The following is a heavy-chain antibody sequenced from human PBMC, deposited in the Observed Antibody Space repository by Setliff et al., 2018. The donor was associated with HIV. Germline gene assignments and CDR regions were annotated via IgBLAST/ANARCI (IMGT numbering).Heavy chain of an antibody. Sequence: GASVKVSCKASGGTFSSYAISWVRQAPGQGLEWMGRIIPIFGTANYAQKFQGRVTITADKSTSTAYMELSSLRSEDTAVYYCAVGHSNYGPGYWGQGTLVTVSS. V-gene: IGHV1-69*06. J-gene: IGHJ4*02. CDR2: IIPIFGTA. CDR3: AVGHSNYGPGY. CDR1: GGTFSSYA. D-gene: IGHD4-4*01.